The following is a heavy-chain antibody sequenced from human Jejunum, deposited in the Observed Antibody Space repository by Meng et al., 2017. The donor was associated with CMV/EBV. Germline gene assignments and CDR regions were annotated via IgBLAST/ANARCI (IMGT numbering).Heavy chain of an antibody. CDR2: INSDESVT. Sequence: CASSGFTFLNFWIHWVRQAPGKGLVWVSRINSDESVTDYADSVKGRFTISRDNTKNTLYLQMNSLRAEDTALYYCARGTTSGASYFDYWGQGTLVTVSS. D-gene: IGHD1-14*01. V-gene: IGHV3-74*01. CDR1: GFTFLNFW. J-gene: IGHJ4*02. CDR3: ARGTTSGASYFDY.